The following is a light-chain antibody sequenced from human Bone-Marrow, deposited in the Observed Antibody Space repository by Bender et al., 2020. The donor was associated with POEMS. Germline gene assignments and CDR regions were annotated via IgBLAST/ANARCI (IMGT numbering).Light chain of an antibody. V-gene: IGLV3-21*01. CDR2: RDT. CDR3: QAWDSATVV. CDR1: NIGTKS. J-gene: IGLJ2*01. Sequence: SYVLTQPPSVSVAPGQTARITCGGNNIGTKSVHWYQQKPGQSPVLVIHRDTKRPSGIPERFSGSNSGNTATLTISGTQAMDEADYYCQAWDSATVVFGGGTRLTVL.